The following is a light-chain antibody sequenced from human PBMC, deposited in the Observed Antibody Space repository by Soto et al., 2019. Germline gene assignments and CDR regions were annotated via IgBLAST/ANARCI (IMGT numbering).Light chain of an antibody. J-gene: IGKJ4*01. CDR3: QQYGSSHLT. CDR2: APS. CDR1: QSVAGSS. V-gene: IGKV3-20*01. Sequence: EIMLTQSPGTLSLSPGDRATLSCRASQSVAGSSLAWYQQKPAQAPRLLIYAPSNRATGIPARFSGSGYGTDFSLIINGLEPEDFAVYFCQQYGSSHLTFGGGTKVDIK.